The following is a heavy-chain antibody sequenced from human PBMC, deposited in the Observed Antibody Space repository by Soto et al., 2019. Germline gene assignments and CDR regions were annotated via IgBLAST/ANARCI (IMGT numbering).Heavy chain of an antibody. V-gene: IGHV1-8*01. CDR2: MNPNSGNT. CDR3: ARDSSTTNPV. Sequence: GASVKVYCKTSGYTFTDYDINWVRQATGQGLEWMGWMNPNSGNTGYAQKFQGRVSMTRNTATSTAYMELSSLRSDDTAIYYCARDSSTTNPVWGQGTMVTVSS. J-gene: IGHJ3*01. D-gene: IGHD2-2*01. CDR1: GYTFTDYD.